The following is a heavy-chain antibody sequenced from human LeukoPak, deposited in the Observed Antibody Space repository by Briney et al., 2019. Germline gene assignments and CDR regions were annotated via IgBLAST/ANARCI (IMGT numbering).Heavy chain of an antibody. J-gene: IGHJ3*02. V-gene: IGHV1-18*01. D-gene: IGHD3-22*01. Sequence: GASVKVSCKASGYTFTSYGISWVRQAPGQGLEWMGRISAYNGNTNYAQKLQGRVTMTTDTSTSTAYMELRSLRSDDTAVYYCAWIYDSSAPNAFDIWGQGTMVTVSS. CDR3: AWIYDSSAPNAFDI. CDR2: ISAYNGNT. CDR1: GYTFTSYG.